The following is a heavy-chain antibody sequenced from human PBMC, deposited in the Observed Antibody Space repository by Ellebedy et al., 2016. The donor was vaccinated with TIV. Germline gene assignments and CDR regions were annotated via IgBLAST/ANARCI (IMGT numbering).Heavy chain of an antibody. CDR1: GGSISSYY. J-gene: IGHJ4*02. CDR2: IYYSGST. CDR3: ARIGAKDDYFDY. D-gene: IGHD4/OR15-4a*01. Sequence: SETLSLXXTVSGGSISSYYWSWIRQPPGKGLEWIGYIYYSGSTNYNPSLKSRVTISVDTSKNQFSLKLSSVTAADTAVYYCARIGAKDDYFDYWGQGTLVTVSS. V-gene: IGHV4-59*01.